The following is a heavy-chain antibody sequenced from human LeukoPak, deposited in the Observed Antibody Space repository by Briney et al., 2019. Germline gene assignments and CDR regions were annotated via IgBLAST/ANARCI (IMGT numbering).Heavy chain of an antibody. CDR3: TGRTTAPYYFDY. V-gene: IGHV3-15*01. Sequence: GGSLRFSCAASGLTFSEAYLSWVRQAPGEGLEWVGRIKRKTDGGAVDYAAPVNGRFTISRDDSQTTLYLQMNSLETEDTAVYYCTGRTTAPYYFDYWGQGTLVIVSS. CDR2: IKRKTDGGAV. D-gene: IGHD4-17*01. CDR1: GLTFSEAY. J-gene: IGHJ4*02.